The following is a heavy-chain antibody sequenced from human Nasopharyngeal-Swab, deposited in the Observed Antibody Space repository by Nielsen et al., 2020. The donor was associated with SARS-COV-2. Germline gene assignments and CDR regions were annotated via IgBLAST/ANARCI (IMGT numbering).Heavy chain of an antibody. D-gene: IGHD3-10*01. Sequence: QTLSLTCAVSNVSINSGDYFWSWIRQPPGKGLEWIGYIYHSGTTYYNPSVKTGLTISIDRSKNQFSLNLNSVTAADTAVYFCARINYFHSGKPFDYWGQGTLVTVSS. V-gene: IGHV4-30-4*01. CDR2: IYHSGTT. CDR1: NVSINSGDYF. J-gene: IGHJ4*02. CDR3: ARINYFHSGKPFDY.